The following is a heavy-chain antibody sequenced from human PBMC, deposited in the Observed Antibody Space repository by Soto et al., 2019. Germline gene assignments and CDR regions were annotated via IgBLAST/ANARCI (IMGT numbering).Heavy chain of an antibody. Sequence: QVQLVQSGAEVKKPGASVKVSCKASGYTFTSYYMHWVRQAPGQGLEWMGIINPSGGSTSYAQKFQGRVTMTRDTSTSTVYMELSSLRSEDTAVYYCAGYSSLAYYYYYYGMDVWGQGTTVTVSS. J-gene: IGHJ6*02. CDR1: GYTFTSYY. CDR3: AGYSSLAYYYYYYGMDV. CDR2: INPSGGST. D-gene: IGHD6-6*01. V-gene: IGHV1-46*01.